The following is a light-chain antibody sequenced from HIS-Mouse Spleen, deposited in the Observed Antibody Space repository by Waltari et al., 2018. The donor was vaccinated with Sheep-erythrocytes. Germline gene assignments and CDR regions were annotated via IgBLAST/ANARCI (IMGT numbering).Light chain of an antibody. Sequence: SYELTQPPSVSVSPGQTASITCSGAKLGDKYACWYQQKPGQSPVLVIYQDSKRPSGIPERFSGSNSGNTATLTISGTQAMDEADYYCQAWDSSTAWVFGGGTKLTAL. CDR2: QDS. V-gene: IGLV3-1*01. J-gene: IGLJ3*02. CDR3: QAWDSSTAWV. CDR1: KLGDKY.